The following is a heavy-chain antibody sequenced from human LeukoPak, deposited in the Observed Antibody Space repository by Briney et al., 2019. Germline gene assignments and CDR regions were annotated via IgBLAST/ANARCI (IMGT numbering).Heavy chain of an antibody. J-gene: IGHJ6*04. V-gene: IGHV4-59*01. CDR2: IYYSGST. D-gene: IGHD2-15*01. Sequence: SETLSLTCTVSGGSISSYYWSWIRQPPGKGLEWIGYIYYSGSTNYSPSLKSRVTISVDTSKNQFSLKLSSVTAADTAVYYCARDRGETYCSGGSCYRLGYGMDVWGKGTTVTVSS. CDR1: GGSISSYY. CDR3: ARDRGETYCSGGSCYRLGYGMDV.